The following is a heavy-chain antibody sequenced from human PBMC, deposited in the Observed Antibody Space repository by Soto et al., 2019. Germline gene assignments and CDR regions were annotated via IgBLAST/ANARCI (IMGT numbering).Heavy chain of an antibody. J-gene: IGHJ4*02. D-gene: IGHD5-18*01. Sequence: QVQLVQSGAEVKNPGASVKISCKASGYTFNSYGINWVRQAPGQGLEWMGWISAYNGNTNYPQKVQGRDTMTADTSTSTVYMELRSLTSDDTAMYYCARQGYSYGPGYFDFWGQGTLVTVSS. V-gene: IGHV1-18*01. CDR2: ISAYNGNT. CDR3: ARQGYSYGPGYFDF. CDR1: GYTFNSYG.